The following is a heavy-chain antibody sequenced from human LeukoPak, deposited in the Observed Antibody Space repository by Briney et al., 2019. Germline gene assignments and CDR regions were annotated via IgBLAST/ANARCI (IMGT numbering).Heavy chain of an antibody. V-gene: IGHV1-18*01. Sequence: ASVKVSCKASGYTFTSYGISWVRQAPGQGLEWMGWISTYNGNTKYAQRLLDRVTMTTDTSTSTAYMELRSLRSDDTAVYYCAIDVNWNLDYWGQGTLVTVSS. CDR1: GYTFTSYG. CDR3: AIDVNWNLDY. J-gene: IGHJ4*02. CDR2: ISTYNGNT. D-gene: IGHD1-20*01.